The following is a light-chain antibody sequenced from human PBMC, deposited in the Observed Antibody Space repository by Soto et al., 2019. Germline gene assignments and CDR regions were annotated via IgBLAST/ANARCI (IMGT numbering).Light chain of an antibody. Sequence: EIVMTQSPATLSVSPGERAILSCRATQSLSSNLSWYQQKPGQAPRRLVYGAATRATGIPARFSGSESGTDFTLTISSLQSEDFAVYDCQQYHNRPLTFGGGTKVEIK. CDR3: QQYHNRPLT. CDR1: QSLSSN. CDR2: GAA. V-gene: IGKV3-15*01. J-gene: IGKJ4*01.